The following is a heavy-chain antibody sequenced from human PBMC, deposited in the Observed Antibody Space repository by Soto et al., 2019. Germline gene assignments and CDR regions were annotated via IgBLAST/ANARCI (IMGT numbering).Heavy chain of an antibody. CDR3: ARLWSGERPPDY. V-gene: IGHV4-39*01. CDR2: IYYSGST. Sequence: PSGTLSLTCTVSGDSIYSSSYYWGWIRQPPGKGLEWIGSIYYSGSTYYNPSLKSRVTISVDTSKKQFYLKMSSVTAADTAVYFCARLWSGERPPDYWGQGSLVTVSS. CDR1: GDSIYSSSYY. D-gene: IGHD3-10*01. J-gene: IGHJ4*02.